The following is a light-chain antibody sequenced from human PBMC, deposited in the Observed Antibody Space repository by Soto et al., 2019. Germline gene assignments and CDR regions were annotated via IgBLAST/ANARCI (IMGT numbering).Light chain of an antibody. Sequence: SYELTQPPSVSVAPGQTVRVTCGGKDIGSKSVHWYQQKPGQAPVLVVYNDDDRPSGIPARFSGSNSGNTATLTISRVEAGDEADYYCQVWHRRSDHYVFGTGTKV. CDR1: DIGSKS. J-gene: IGLJ1*01. CDR2: NDD. CDR3: QVWHRRSDHYV. V-gene: IGLV3-21*02.